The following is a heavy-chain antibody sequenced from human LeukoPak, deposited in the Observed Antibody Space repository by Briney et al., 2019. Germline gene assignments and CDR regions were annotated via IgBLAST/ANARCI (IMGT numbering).Heavy chain of an antibody. CDR3: ARTPISYSGSPPGSYFDY. V-gene: IGHV3-30*03. CDR2: ISYDGSNK. D-gene: IGHD1-26*01. CDR1: GFTFSSYG. J-gene: IGHJ4*02. Sequence: GGSLRLSCAASGFTFSSYGMHWVRQAPGKGLEWVAVISYDGSNKYYADSVKGRFTISRDNSKNTLYLQMNSLRAEDTAVYYCARTPISYSGSPPGSYFDYWGQGTLVTVSS.